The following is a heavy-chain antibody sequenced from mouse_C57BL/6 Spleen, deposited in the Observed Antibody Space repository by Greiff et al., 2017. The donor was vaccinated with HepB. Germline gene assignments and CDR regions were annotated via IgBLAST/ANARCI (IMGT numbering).Heavy chain of an antibody. V-gene: IGHV1-50*01. CDR2: IDPSDSYT. CDR1: GYTFTSYW. J-gene: IGHJ2*01. Sequence: VQLQQSGAELVKPGASVKLSCKASGYTFTSYWMQWVKQRPGQGLEWIGEIDPSDSYTNYNQKFKGKATLTVDTSPSTAYMQLSSLTSEDAAVYYCARRYGSSYGYFDYWGQGTTLTVSS. CDR3: ARRYGSSYGYFDY. D-gene: IGHD1-1*01.